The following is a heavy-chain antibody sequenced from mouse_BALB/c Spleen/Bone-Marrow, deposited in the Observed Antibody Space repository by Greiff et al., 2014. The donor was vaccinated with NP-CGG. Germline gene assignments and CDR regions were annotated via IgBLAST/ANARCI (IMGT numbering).Heavy chain of an antibody. J-gene: IGHJ3*01. V-gene: IGHV1-69*02. CDR1: GYTFTSYW. Sequence: VQLQQSGAELVKPGASVKLSCKASGYTFTSYWMHWVKQRPGQGLEWIGEIDPSDSYTNYNQNFKGKATLTVDKSSSTAYMQLSSLTSEDSAVYYCASYYGYDEGFAYWGQGTLVTVSA. CDR2: IDPSDSYT. D-gene: IGHD2-2*01. CDR3: ASYYGYDEGFAY.